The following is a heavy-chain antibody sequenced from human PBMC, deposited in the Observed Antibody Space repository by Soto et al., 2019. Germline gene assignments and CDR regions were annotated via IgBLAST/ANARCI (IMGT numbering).Heavy chain of an antibody. CDR1: GFSLSTSGVG. CDR3: AHRPRGIAIDY. J-gene: IGHJ4*02. CDR2: IYWDDDK. Sequence: QITLKESGPTLVKPTQTLTLTCTFSGFSLSTSGVGVGWMRQPPGKALEWLALIYWDDDKRYSPSLKSRLTISKDTSKNQVVLTMTNMDPVDTATYYCAHRPRGIAIDYWGQGTLVTVSS. D-gene: IGHD2-21*01. V-gene: IGHV2-5*02.